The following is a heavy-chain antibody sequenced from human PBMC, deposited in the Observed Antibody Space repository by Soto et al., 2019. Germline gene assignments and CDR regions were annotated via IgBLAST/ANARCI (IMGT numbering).Heavy chain of an antibody. CDR3: AREGYDSSGYYPIRYYFDY. V-gene: IGHV3-30-3*01. CDR2: ISYDGSNK. D-gene: IGHD3-22*01. CDR1: GFTFSSYA. Sequence: GESLKIFCAASGFTFSSYAMHWVRQAPGKGLEWVAVISYDGSNKYYADSVKGRFTISRDNSKNTLYLQMNSLRAEDTAVYYCAREGYDSSGYYPIRYYFDYWGQGTLVTVSS. J-gene: IGHJ4*02.